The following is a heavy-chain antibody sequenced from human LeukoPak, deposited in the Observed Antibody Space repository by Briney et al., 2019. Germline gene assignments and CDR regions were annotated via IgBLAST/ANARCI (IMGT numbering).Heavy chain of an antibody. CDR2: ISSSSSYI. V-gene: IGHV3-21*01. CDR1: GFTFSSYS. Sequence: GGSLRLSCAASGFTFSSYSMNWIRQAPGKGLEWVSSISSSSSYIYYADSVKGRFTISRDNAKNSLYLQMNSLRAEDTAVYYCASQGPRRLVRGVTHPLWGQGTLVTVSS. D-gene: IGHD3-10*01. J-gene: IGHJ4*02. CDR3: ASQGPRRLVRGVTHPL.